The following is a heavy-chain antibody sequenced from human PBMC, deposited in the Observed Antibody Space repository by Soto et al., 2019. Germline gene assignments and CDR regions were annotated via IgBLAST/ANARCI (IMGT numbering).Heavy chain of an antibody. CDR2: IYDTGTT. CDR1: GASVRSGSYY. V-gene: IGHV4-61*01. Sequence: QVQLQESGPGLVKPSETLSLTCTVSGASVRSGSYYWSWVRQPPGRGLEWIGYIYDTGTTNYNPSLKSRVTMSVDTSKNQFSLKLNSLTAADTAAYYCARVEDYGDYFDYWGQGTLVTVSS. D-gene: IGHD4-17*01. CDR3: ARVEDYGDYFDY. J-gene: IGHJ4*02.